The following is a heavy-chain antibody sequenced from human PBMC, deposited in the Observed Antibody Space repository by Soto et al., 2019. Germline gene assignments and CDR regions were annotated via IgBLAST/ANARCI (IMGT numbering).Heavy chain of an antibody. J-gene: IGHJ4*02. V-gene: IGHV2-5*01. Sequence: QITLKESGPTLVKPTQTLTLTCTYSGFSLRTTGVGVGWIRQPPGKALEWLGIIYWNEDKRYSPSLKNRFTLTSDISKSQVVLTMINMDPVDTATYYCAHTWGLPFDYWGQGTLVIVSS. CDR1: GFSLRTTGVG. CDR3: AHTWGLPFDY. D-gene: IGHD3-16*01. CDR2: IYWNEDK.